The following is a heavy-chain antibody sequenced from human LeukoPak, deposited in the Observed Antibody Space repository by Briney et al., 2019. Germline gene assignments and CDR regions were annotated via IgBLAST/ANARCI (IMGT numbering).Heavy chain of an antibody. Sequence: GGSLRLSCAASGFTFSSYSMNWVRQAPGKGLEWVSYISSSSSTIYYADSVKGRFTISRDNAKNSLYLQMNSLRAEDTAVYYCARDAEGDSVYYGMDVWGQGTTVTVSS. CDR2: ISSSSSTI. J-gene: IGHJ6*02. D-gene: IGHD2-15*01. CDR1: GFTFSSYS. V-gene: IGHV3-48*01. CDR3: ARDAEGDSVYYGMDV.